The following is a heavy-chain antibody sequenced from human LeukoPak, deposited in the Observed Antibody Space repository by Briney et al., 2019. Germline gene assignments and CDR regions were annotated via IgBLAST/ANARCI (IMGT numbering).Heavy chain of an antibody. CDR1: GYSFTSYW. CDR2: IYPGDSDT. J-gene: IGHJ6*03. D-gene: IGHD3-3*01. Sequence: KCGESLKISCKGSGYSFTSYWIGWVRQMPGKGLEWMGIIYPGDSDTRYSPSFQGQVTISADKSISTAYLQWSSLKASDTAMYYCARLRFLEWLFDYMDVWGKGSTVTVSS. V-gene: IGHV5-51*01. CDR3: ARLRFLEWLFDYMDV.